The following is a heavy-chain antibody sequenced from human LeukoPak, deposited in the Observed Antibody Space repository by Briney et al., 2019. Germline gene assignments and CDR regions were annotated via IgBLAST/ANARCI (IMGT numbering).Heavy chain of an antibody. D-gene: IGHD2-2*01. Sequence: GGSLRLSCAASGFTFSSYAMHWVRQAPGKGLEWVAVISYDGSNKYYADSVKGRFTISRDNSKNTLYLQMNSLRAEDTAVSYCARTLGYCSSTSCGPYGMDVWGKGTTVTVSS. CDR3: ARTLGYCSSTSCGPYGMDV. V-gene: IGHV3-30*04. CDR2: ISYDGSNK. CDR1: GFTFSSYA. J-gene: IGHJ6*04.